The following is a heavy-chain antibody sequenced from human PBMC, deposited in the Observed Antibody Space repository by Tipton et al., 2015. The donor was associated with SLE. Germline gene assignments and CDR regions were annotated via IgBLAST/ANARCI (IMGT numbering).Heavy chain of an antibody. CDR3: ARGPGIERNYYYYYYMDV. V-gene: IGHV4-4*02. J-gene: IGHJ6*03. Sequence: TLSLTCAVSGGSISSYNWWSWVRQPPGEGLEWIGEIYHSGKTNYNPSLKSRVTISVDTSKNQFSLKLGSVTAADTAMYYCARGPGIERNYYYYYYMDVWGKGTTVTVSS. D-gene: IGHD3-10*01. CDR1: GGSISSYNW. CDR2: IYHSGKT.